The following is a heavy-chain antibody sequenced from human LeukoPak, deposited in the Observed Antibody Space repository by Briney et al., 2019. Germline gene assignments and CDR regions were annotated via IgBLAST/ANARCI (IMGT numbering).Heavy chain of an antibody. D-gene: IGHD6-13*01. CDR3: ARELAAGPSDH. J-gene: IGHJ4*02. CDR1: GFTFSDHY. Sequence: GGSPRLSCAASGFTFSDHYMDWFRQAPGKGLQWVGRSRNKANSYVAEYAAPVKGRFTISRDDSKNSVFLQMDSLKTEDTAAYYCARELAAGPSDHWGQGTLVTVSS. CDR2: SRNKANSYVA. V-gene: IGHV3-72*01.